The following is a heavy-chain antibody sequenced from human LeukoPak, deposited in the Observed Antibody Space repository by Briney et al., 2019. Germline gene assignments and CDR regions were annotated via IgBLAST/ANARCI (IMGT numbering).Heavy chain of an antibody. J-gene: IGHJ6*02. CDR2: ISSSSSYI. V-gene: IGHV3-21*01. CDR1: GFTFSTYS. D-gene: IGHD5-12*01. Sequence: SGGSLRLSCAASGFTFSTYSMSWVRLAPGKGLEWVSSISSSSSYIYYADSVKGRFTISRDNAKNSLYLQMNSLRAEDTAVYYCARDSGRGYGMDVWGQGTTVTVSS. CDR3: ARDSGRGYGMDV.